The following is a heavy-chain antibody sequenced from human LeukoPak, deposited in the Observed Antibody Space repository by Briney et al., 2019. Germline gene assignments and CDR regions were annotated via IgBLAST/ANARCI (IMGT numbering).Heavy chain of an antibody. Sequence: ASVKVSCKASGYTFTGYYMRWVRQAPGQGFEWMGWINPNIGDTNYAQKFQGRVTMTRDTSISTAHMELSRLRSDDTAVYYCARANPLYCSSTTCLFDYWGQETLVTVSS. CDR1: GYTFTGYY. J-gene: IGHJ4*02. V-gene: IGHV1-2*02. CDR2: INPNIGDT. CDR3: ARANPLYCSSTTCLFDY. D-gene: IGHD2-2*01.